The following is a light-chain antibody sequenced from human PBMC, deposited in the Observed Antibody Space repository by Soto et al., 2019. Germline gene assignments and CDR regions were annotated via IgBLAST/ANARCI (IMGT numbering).Light chain of an antibody. CDR2: DVS. CDR3: QQYGDTPWT. V-gene: IGKV3-20*01. Sequence: EVVLTQSPGTLSLSPGERATLSCRASQSVGSRYLAWYQRKPGQAPRLLIYDVSSRATGIPDRFSGSGSGTDFTLTISRLEPEDFAVYYCQQYGDTPWTFGQGTKVEIK. J-gene: IGKJ1*01. CDR1: QSVGSRY.